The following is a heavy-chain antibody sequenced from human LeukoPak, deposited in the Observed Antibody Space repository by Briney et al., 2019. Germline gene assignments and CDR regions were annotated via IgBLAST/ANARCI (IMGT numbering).Heavy chain of an antibody. J-gene: IGHJ4*02. D-gene: IGHD4-23*01. CDR3: ARRTVVYPFDY. CDR2: IYPGDSDT. V-gene: IGHV5-51*01. Sequence: GESLKTSRKGSAYSFTSYWIGWVRQMPGKGLEWMGIIYPGDSDTRYSPSFQGQVLISVDESISTAYLQWSSLKASDTAMYYCARRTVVYPFDYWGQGTLVTVSS. CDR1: AYSFTSYW.